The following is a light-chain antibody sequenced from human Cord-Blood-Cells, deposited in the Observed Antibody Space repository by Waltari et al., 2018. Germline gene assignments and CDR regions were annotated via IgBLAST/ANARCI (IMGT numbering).Light chain of an antibody. CDR1: QSISSY. Sequence: DIQMTQSPSSLSASVGDRVTITCRASQSISSYLNWYQQQPGKAPKLLIYAASSLQSGVPSRFSDSGSGTDFTLTIGSLQPEDSATYYCQQSYSTPRTFGQGTKVEIK. CDR3: QQSYSTPRT. J-gene: IGKJ1*01. CDR2: AAS. V-gene: IGKV1-39*01.